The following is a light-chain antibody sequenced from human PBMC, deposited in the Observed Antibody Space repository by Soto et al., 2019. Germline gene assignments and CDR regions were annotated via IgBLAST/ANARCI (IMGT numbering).Light chain of an antibody. CDR1: QSVNIY. Sequence: EIVLTQSPATLSLSPGERATLSCRASQSVNIYLAWYQQKPGQAPRLLIYDASNRATGIPARFSGSGSGTDFTLTISSLEPEDIAVYYCQQSSNWRVTFGGGTQVEIK. CDR2: DAS. V-gene: IGKV3-11*01. J-gene: IGKJ4*01. CDR3: QQSSNWRVT.